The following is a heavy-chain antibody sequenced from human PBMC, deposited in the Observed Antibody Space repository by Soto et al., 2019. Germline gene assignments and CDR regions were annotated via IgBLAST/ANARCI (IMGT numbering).Heavy chain of an antibody. CDR3: ARDMKEALLGFPSQDY. CDR2: IWYDGSNK. Sequence: GGSLRLSCAASGFTFSSYGMHWVRQAPGKGLEWVAVIWYDGSNKYYADSVKGRFTISRDNSKNTLYLQMNSLRAEDTAVYYCARDMKEALLGFPSQDYWGQGTLVTVSS. J-gene: IGHJ4*02. D-gene: IGHD2-21*01. V-gene: IGHV3-33*01. CDR1: GFTFSSYG.